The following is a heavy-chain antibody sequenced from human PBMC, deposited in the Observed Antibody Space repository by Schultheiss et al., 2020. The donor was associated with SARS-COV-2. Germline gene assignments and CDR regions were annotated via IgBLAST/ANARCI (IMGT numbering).Heavy chain of an antibody. CDR3: ARGAIATYDTTFYGMDV. D-gene: IGHD3-22*01. CDR2: INPNSGGT. Sequence: GGSLRLSCKASGGTFSSYAISWVRQAPGQGLEWMGWINPNSGGTNYAQKFQGWVTMTRDTSINTAYMELRRLGSDDTAAYYCARGAIATYDTTFYGMDVWGQGTTVTVSS. CDR1: GGTFSSYA. J-gene: IGHJ6*02. V-gene: IGHV1-2*04.